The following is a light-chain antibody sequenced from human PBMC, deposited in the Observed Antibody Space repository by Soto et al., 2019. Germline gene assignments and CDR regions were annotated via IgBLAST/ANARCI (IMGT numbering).Light chain of an antibody. CDR1: QSISSY. V-gene: IGKV1-39*01. J-gene: IGKJ1*01. CDR2: AAS. CDR3: QQSYSTPNT. Sequence: DIQMTQSPSSLSASVGDRVTITCRASQSISSYLNWYQPKPGKAPKLLIYAASSLQSGVPSRFSGSGSGTDFTLTISSLQPEDFATYYCQQSYSTPNTFGQGTKVDIK.